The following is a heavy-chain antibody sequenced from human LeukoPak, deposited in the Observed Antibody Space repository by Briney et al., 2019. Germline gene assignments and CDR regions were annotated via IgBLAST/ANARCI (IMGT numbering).Heavy chain of an antibody. Sequence: PGGSLRLSCAASGFTFSSYGINWVRQAPGKGLEWVGRIKSKTDGGTTDYAAPVKGRFTISRDDSKNTLYLQMNSLKTEDTAVYYCTTSIVRDYGDYGSFDYWGQGTLVTVSS. CDR3: TTSIVRDYGDYGSFDY. V-gene: IGHV3-15*01. J-gene: IGHJ4*02. D-gene: IGHD4-17*01. CDR2: IKSKTDGGTT. CDR1: GFTFSSYG.